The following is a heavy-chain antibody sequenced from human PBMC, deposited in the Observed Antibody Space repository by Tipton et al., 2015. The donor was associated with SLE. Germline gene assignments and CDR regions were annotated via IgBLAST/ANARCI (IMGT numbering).Heavy chain of an antibody. D-gene: IGHD3-9*01. CDR2: INHSGST. J-gene: IGHJ4*02. CDR3: ARVTIAGHYFDY. CDR1: GGSFSGYY. V-gene: IGHV4-34*01. Sequence: GLVKPSETLSLTCAVYGGSFSGYYWSWIRQPPGKGLEWIGEINHSGSTNYNPSLKSRVTISVDTSKNQFSLKLSSVTAADTAVYYCARVTIAGHYFDYWGQGTLVTVSS.